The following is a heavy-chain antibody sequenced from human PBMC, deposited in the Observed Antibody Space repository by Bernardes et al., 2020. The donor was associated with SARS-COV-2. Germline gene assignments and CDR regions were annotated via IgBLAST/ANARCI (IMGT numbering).Heavy chain of an antibody. CDR3: ARIFSPRPMDL. V-gene: IGHV4-4*02. D-gene: IGHD3-3*01. CDR2: INHIGRN. Sequence: SETLSLTCAVSGDSMNSNHWWTWVRQPPGKGQEWIGEINHIGRNNYNLSLKSLVTISIEKSKNLFSLQLNSVTAADTAVYYCARIFSPRPMDLWGTGTMVIVSS. CDR1: GDSMNSNHW. J-gene: IGHJ3*01.